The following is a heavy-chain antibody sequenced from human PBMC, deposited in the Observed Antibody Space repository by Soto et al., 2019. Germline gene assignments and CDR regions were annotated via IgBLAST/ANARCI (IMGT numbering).Heavy chain of an antibody. CDR3: ARQRIAVVAAPAVDY. D-gene: IGHD2-15*01. Sequence: PSETLSLTCTVSGGSISSSSYYWGWIRQPPGKGLEWIGSIYYSGSTYYNPSLKSRVTISVDTSKNQFSLKLSSVTAADTAVYYCARQRIAVVAAPAVDYWGQGTLVTVSS. V-gene: IGHV4-39*01. J-gene: IGHJ4*02. CDR1: GGSISSSSYY. CDR2: IYYSGST.